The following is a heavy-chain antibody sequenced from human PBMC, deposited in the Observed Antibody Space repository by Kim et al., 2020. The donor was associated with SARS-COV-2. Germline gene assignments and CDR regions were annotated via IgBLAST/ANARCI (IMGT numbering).Heavy chain of an antibody. CDR3: ASSRDDYNYGMDV. V-gene: IGHV4-59*13. CDR2: MFYGGAT. J-gene: IGHJ6*02. CDR1: GGPITEYY. Sequence: SETLSLTCSVFGGPITEYYWTWIRQPPGKGLEWIGYMFYGGATKYNPSLKSRVALSVDTSKIQFSLRLGSVTAADTAMYYCASSRDDYNYGMDVWGHGT.